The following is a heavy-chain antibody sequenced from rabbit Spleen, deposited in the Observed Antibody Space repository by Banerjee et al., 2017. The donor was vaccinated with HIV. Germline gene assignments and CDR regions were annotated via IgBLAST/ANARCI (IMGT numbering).Heavy chain of an antibody. CDR2: IYTGNGKT. V-gene: IGHV1S45*01. Sequence: ELVESGGGLVQPGESLKLSCKASGIDLSSYGITWVRQAPGKGLEWIACIYTGNGKTYYASWAKGRFTISKISSTTVTLQMTSLTVADTATYVCARDLVAVIGWNFNLWGQGTLVTVS. D-gene: IGHD1-1*01. J-gene: IGHJ4*01. CDR3: ARDLVAVIGWNFNL. CDR1: GIDLSSYG.